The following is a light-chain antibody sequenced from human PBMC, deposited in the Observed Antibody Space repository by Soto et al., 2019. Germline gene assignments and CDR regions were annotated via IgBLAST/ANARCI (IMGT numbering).Light chain of an antibody. Sequence: DIQMTQSPSSLSASVGDRVTITCRASQSISSYLNWYQQKPGKAPKFLIYVASTLQSGVPSRFSGSGSGTDFTLTITSLQPEDFATYYCQQSYSTLTFGPGTKVDIK. J-gene: IGKJ3*01. CDR3: QQSYSTLT. CDR2: VAS. V-gene: IGKV1-39*01. CDR1: QSISSY.